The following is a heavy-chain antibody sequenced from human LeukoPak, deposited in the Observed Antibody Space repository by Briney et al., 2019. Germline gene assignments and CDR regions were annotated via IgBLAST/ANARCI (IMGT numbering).Heavy chain of an antibody. CDR2: INPNSGGT. J-gene: IGHJ6*02. V-gene: IGHV1-2*02. CDR1: GYTFTGYY. CDR3: ASSGGYSYGYSTYYYYGMDV. D-gene: IGHD5-18*01. Sequence: ASVKVSCKASGYTFTGYYMHWVRQAPGQGLEWMGWINPNSGGTNYAQKFQGRVTMTRDTSISTAYMELSRLRSDDTAVYYCASSGGYSYGYSTYYYYGMDVWGQGTTVTVSS.